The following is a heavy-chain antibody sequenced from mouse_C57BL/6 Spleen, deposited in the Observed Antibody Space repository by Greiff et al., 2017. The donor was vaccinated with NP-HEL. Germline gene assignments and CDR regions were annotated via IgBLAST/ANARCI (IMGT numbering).Heavy chain of an antibody. D-gene: IGHD4-1*01. CDR3: ARNWDWYFDV. CDR2: ISSGSSTI. CDR1: GFTFSDYG. V-gene: IGHV5-17*01. J-gene: IGHJ1*03. Sequence: EVHLVESGGGLVKPGGSLKLSCAASGFTFSDYGMHWVRQAPEKGLEWVAYISSGSSTIYHADTVKGRFTISRDNAKNTLFLQMTSLRSEDTAMYYCARNWDWYFDVWGTGTTVTVSS.